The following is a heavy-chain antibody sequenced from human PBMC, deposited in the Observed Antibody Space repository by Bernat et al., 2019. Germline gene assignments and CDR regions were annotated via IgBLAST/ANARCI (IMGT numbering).Heavy chain of an antibody. J-gene: IGHJ4*02. CDR1: GFTFSSYD. CDR2: ISSSSSYI. Sequence: VQLVESGGGVVQPGRSLRLSCAASGFTFSSYDMHLVRQAPGKGLEWVSSISSSSSYIYYAESVKGRFTISRDNAKNSLYLQMNSLRAEDTAVYYCARGGSGSYYHLFDYWGQGTLVTVSS. V-gene: IGHV3-21*01. D-gene: IGHD3-10*01. CDR3: ARGGSGSYYHLFDY.